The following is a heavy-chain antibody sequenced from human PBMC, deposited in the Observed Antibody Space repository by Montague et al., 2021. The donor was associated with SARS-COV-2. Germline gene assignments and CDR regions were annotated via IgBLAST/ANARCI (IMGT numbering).Heavy chain of an antibody. D-gene: IGHD2-15*01. V-gene: IGHV4-39*01. Sequence: SETLSLTYTVSGDSIRNSDYSWGWVRQPPGKGLEWIGNIYNGGTTFSNPSLKSRVTIFVDTSKNQFSLKLSSVTAADTAVYYCATRTRYPQNDFGFWGQGTLVSVAS. CDR2: IYNGGTT. CDR3: ATRTRYPQNDFGF. J-gene: IGHJ4*02. CDR1: GDSIRNSDYS.